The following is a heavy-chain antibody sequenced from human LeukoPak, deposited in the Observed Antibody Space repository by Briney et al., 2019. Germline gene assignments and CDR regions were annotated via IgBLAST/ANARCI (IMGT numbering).Heavy chain of an antibody. CDR2: IYYSGST. Sequence: PSETLSLTCTVSGDSISSSSYYWGWIRQPPGKGLEWIGSIYYSGSTYYNPSLKSRVTISVDTSKNQFSLKLSSVTAADTAVYYCARQSDIVVVPAATGYWFDPWGQGTLVTVSS. D-gene: IGHD2-2*01. V-gene: IGHV4-39*01. CDR1: GDSISSSSYY. CDR3: ARQSDIVVVPAATGYWFDP. J-gene: IGHJ5*02.